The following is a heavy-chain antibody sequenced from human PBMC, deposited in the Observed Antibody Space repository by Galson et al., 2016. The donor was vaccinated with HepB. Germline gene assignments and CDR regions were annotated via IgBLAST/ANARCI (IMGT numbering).Heavy chain of an antibody. V-gene: IGHV4-59*01. J-gene: IGHJ6*02. Sequence: SETLSLTCTISGGSIDSYYWTWIRQPPGKGLEWIGHIYYSGSTNYNPSLRSRLTISLDTSKNQFSLKLTSVTAADTAVYYCARDLSAMDVWGQGTTVTVSS. CDR3: ARDLSAMDV. CDR1: GGSIDSYY. CDR2: IYYSGST.